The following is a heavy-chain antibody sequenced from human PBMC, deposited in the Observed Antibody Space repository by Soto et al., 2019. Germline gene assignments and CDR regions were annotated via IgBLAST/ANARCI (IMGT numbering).Heavy chain of an antibody. Sequence: GESLKISCKASGYIIKNYWIGWVRQMPGQGLEWMGIIFPDDSDTRYSQSFQGHVTISVDKSISTAYVQWSSLKASDSAIYYCFRGGVTSRTFDYWGQGTLVTSPQ. D-gene: IGHD3-16*01. CDR2: IFPDDSDT. CDR3: FRGGVTSRTFDY. V-gene: IGHV5-51*01. CDR1: GYIIKNYW. J-gene: IGHJ4*02.